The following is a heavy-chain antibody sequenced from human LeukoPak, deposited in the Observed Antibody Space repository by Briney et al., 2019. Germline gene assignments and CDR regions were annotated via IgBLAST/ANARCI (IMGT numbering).Heavy chain of an antibody. CDR2: INHSGST. V-gene: IGHV4-34*01. CDR1: GGSFSGYY. CDR3: ARVVGVWGSYRYGLPDY. J-gene: IGHJ4*02. D-gene: IGHD3-16*02. Sequence: PSETLSLTCAVYGGSFSGYYWSWIRQPPGKGLEWIGEINHSGSTNYNPSLKSRVTISVDTSKNQFSLKLSSVTAADTAVYYCARVVGVWGSYRYGLPDYWDQGTLVTVSS.